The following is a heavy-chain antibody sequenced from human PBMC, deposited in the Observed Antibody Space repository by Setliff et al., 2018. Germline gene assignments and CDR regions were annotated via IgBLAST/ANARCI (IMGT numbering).Heavy chain of an antibody. V-gene: IGHV3-21*05. CDR2: ISSSSSYT. J-gene: IGHJ4*02. D-gene: IGHD2-21*02. CDR3: ARAIVVTAIHDY. Sequence: LRLSCAASGFTFSGYSMNWVRQAPGKGLEWVSYISSSSSYTNYADSVKGRFTISRDNAKNSLYLQMNSLRAEDTAVYYCARAIVVTAIHDYWGQGTLVTVSS. CDR1: GFTFSGYS.